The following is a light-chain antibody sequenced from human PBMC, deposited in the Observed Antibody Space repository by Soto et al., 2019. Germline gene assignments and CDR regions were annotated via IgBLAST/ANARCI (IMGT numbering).Light chain of an antibody. V-gene: IGKV3-11*01. CDR1: QSVSSY. Sequence: PGEIATLSFRASQSVSSYVAWYQQKAGQAPRLLIYDASNRATGIPARFSGSGSGTDFTLTISNLEPEDFAVYFCQQRSNWRSTFGGGTKVDI. J-gene: IGKJ4*01. CDR2: DAS. CDR3: QQRSNWRST.